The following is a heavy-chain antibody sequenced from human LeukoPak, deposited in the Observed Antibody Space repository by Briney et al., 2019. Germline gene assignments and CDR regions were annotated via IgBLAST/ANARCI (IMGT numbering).Heavy chain of an antibody. V-gene: IGHV4-39*07. J-gene: IGHJ4*02. CDR2: VYYSGTT. D-gene: IGHD6-13*01. CDR3: ARECSSSRYGY. Sequence: PSETLSLTCSVSGGSISSSGYYWGWIRQPPGKGLEWIGSVYYSGTTYYNPSLKSRVTISIDTSKNQFSLRLSSVTAEDTAVYYCARECSSSRYGYWGQGTLVSVSS. CDR1: GGSISSSGYY.